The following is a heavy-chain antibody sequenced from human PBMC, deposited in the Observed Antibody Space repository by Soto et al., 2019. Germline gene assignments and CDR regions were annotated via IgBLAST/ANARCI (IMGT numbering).Heavy chain of an antibody. V-gene: IGHV4-34*01. Sequence: PSETLSLTCAVYGGSFSGYYWSWIRQPPGKGLEWIGEINHSGSTNYNPSLKSRVTISVDTSKNQFSLKLSSVTAADTAVYYCARVAHYDYVSGSPRGTYFDYWGQGTLVTVSS. J-gene: IGHJ4*02. D-gene: IGHD3-16*01. CDR2: INHSGST. CDR3: ARVAHYDYVSGSPRGTYFDY. CDR1: GGSFSGYY.